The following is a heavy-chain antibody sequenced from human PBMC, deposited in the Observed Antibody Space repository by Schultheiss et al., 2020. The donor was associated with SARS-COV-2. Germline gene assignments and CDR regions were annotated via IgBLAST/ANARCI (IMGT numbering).Heavy chain of an antibody. CDR3: AGIAVAGRRSSGWNDAFDI. CDR2: IYYSGST. Sequence: SETLSLTCTVSGGSISSGGYYWSWIRQPPGKGLEWIGYIYYSGSTNYNPSLKSRVTISVDTSKNQFSLKLSSVTAADTAVYYCAGIAVAGRRSSGWNDAFDIWGQGTMVTVSS. D-gene: IGHD6-19*01. V-gene: IGHV4-61*08. CDR1: GGSISSGGYY. J-gene: IGHJ3*02.